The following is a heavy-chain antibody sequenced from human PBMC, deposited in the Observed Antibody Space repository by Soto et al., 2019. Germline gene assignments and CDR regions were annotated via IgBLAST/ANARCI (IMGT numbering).Heavy chain of an antibody. CDR2: ISYDGSNK. V-gene: IGHV3-30*03. Sequence: QVQLVESGGGVVQPGRSLRLSCAASGFTFSSYGMHWVRQAPGKGLEWVAVISYDGSNKYYADSVKGRFTISRDNSKNTLYLQMNSLRAEDTAVYYRAGAVLVDTLDYWGQGTLVTVSS. D-gene: IGHD5-18*01. CDR3: AGAVLVDTLDY. J-gene: IGHJ4*02. CDR1: GFTFSSYG.